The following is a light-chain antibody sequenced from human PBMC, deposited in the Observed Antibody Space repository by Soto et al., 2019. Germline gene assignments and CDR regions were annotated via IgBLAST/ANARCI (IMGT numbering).Light chain of an antibody. CDR3: QQLNSYRRT. CDR1: QGISSY. J-gene: IGKJ1*01. CDR2: AAS. V-gene: IGKV1-9*01. Sequence: DIQLTQSPSFLSASVGDRVTITCRASQGISSYLAWYQQKPGKAPKLLIYAASTLQSGVQSRFSGSGSGTEFTLPISSLQPEDFATYYCQQLNSYRRTFGQGTKVHIK.